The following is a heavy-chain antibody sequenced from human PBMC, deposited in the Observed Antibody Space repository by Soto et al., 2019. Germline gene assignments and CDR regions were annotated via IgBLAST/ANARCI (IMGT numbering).Heavy chain of an antibody. J-gene: IGHJ3*02. CDR2: INAGNGNT. D-gene: IGHD3-10*01. CDR3: ASANYYGSGRRYDDFDI. CDR1: GYTFASYA. Sequence: GSVKVSCKAFGYTFASYAMHWVRQAPGQRLEWMGWINAGNGNTKYSQKFQGRVTITRDTSASTAYMELSSLRSEDTAVYYCASANYYGSGRRYDDFDIWGQGTMVTVS. V-gene: IGHV1-3*01.